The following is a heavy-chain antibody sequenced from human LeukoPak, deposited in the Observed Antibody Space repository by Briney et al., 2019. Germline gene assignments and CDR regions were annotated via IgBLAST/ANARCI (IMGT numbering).Heavy chain of an antibody. D-gene: IGHD3-3*01. CDR3: AREGGFYRPLDY. V-gene: IGHV4-4*02. CDR1: GGSVINTNW. Sequence: SETLSLTCSVSGGSVINTNWWTWVRQPPGKGLEWIGEVHLDGRTNYNPSLESRLTMSVDVSENQVSLKLTSVTAADTAVYYCAREGGFYRPLDYSGQGTLVTVSS. J-gene: IGHJ4*02. CDR2: VHLDGRT.